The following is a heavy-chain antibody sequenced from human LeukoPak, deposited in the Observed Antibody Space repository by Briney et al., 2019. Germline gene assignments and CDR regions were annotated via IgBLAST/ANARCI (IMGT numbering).Heavy chain of an antibody. J-gene: IGHJ4*02. Sequence: PGGSLRLSCAASGFTFSSYAMHWVRQAPGKGLEWVAVISYDGSNKYYADSVKGRFTISRDNSKNTLYLQMNSLRAEDTAVYYCARDLNGVSPFDYWGQGTLVTVSS. CDR3: ARDLNGVSPFDY. V-gene: IGHV3-30*04. CDR2: ISYDGSNK. CDR1: GFTFSSYA. D-gene: IGHD5/OR15-5a*01.